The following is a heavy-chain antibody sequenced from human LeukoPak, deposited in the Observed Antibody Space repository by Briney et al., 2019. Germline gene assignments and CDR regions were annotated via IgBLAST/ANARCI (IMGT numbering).Heavy chain of an antibody. CDR2: ISSSSSYI. CDR3: ARGPQAVAGTEDWFDP. Sequence: GGSLRLSCAASGFTFSSYSMNWVRQAPGKGLEWVSSISSSSSYIYYADSVKGRFTISRDNAKNSLYLQMNSLRAEDTAVYYCARGPQAVAGTEDWFDPWGQGTLVTVSS. CDR1: GFTFSSYS. D-gene: IGHD6-19*01. J-gene: IGHJ5*02. V-gene: IGHV3-21*01.